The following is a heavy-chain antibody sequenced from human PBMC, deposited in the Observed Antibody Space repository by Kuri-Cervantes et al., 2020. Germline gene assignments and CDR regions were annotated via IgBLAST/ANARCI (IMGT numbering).Heavy chain of an antibody. J-gene: IGHJ6*02. D-gene: IGHD2-21*01. V-gene: IGHV3-11*01. Sequence: GESLKISCAASGFTFSDYYMRRIRQAPGKGLEWVSYISSSGSTIYYADTVKGRFTISRDNAKNSLYLQMNSLRAEDTAVYYLERYSYYYGMDVWGQGTTVTVSS. CDR2: ISSSGSTI. CDR1: GFTFSDYY. CDR3: ERYSYYYGMDV.